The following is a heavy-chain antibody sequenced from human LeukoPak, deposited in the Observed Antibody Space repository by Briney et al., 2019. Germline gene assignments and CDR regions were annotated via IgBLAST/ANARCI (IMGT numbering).Heavy chain of an antibody. CDR2: ISGSGGST. D-gene: IGHD4-17*01. CDR1: GFTFSSYA. V-gene: IGHV3-23*01. CDR3: TKALTTVTTSFDY. J-gene: IGHJ4*02. Sequence: GGSLRLSCAASGFTFSSYAMGWVRQAPGKGLEWVSAISGSGGSTYYADSVKGRFTISRDNSKNTLYLQMNSLRAEDTAVYYCTKALTTVTTSFDYWGQGTLVTVSS.